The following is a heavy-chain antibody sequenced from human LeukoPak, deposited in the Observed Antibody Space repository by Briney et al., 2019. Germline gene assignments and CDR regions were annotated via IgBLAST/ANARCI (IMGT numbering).Heavy chain of an antibody. V-gene: IGHV4-39*07. D-gene: IGHD6-13*01. CDR3: ARGRRSSSSWSCFDY. CDR1: GDSISSSNYY. CDR2: INHSGST. J-gene: IGHJ4*02. Sequence: PSETLSLTCTVSGDSISSSNYYWSWIRQPPGKGLEWIGEINHSGSTNYNPSLKSRVTISVDTSKNQFSLKLSSVTAADTAVYYCARGRRSSSSWSCFDYWGQGTLVTVSS.